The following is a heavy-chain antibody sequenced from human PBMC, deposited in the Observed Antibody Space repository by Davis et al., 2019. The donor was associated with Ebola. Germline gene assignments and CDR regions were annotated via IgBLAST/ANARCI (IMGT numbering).Heavy chain of an antibody. CDR1: GGSISTTSYY. CDR2: IFYTGST. D-gene: IGHD5-18*01. Sequence: SETLSLTCTVSGGSISTTSYYWGWIRQPPGKGLEWIGSIFYTGSTFYNPSLKSRVTISVDTSKNQFSLKLSSVTAADTAVYYCARAGGYSYGYWGQGTLVTVSS. J-gene: IGHJ4*02. V-gene: IGHV4-39*07. CDR3: ARAGGYSYGY.